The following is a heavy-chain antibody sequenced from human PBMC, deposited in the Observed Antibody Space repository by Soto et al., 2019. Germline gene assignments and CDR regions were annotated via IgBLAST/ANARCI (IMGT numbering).Heavy chain of an antibody. J-gene: IGHJ6*03. Sequence: APGKVSCKASGYTFTNYGISWGRQAPGQGLEWMGWISAYNGNTNYAQKLQGRVTMTTDTSTSTAYMELRSLRSDDTAVYYCARDWGDAGYYYYLDVWGKGTTVTVSS. V-gene: IGHV1-18*01. D-gene: IGHD3-16*01. CDR3: ARDWGDAGYYYYLDV. CDR2: ISAYNGNT. CDR1: GYTFTNYG.